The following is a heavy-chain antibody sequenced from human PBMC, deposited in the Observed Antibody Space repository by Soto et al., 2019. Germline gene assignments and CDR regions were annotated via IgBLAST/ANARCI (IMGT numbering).Heavy chain of an antibody. Sequence: LTCTVAGGSSSSRDYCWSRKQQPPGKGLEWIGYIYHSGSTYYNPSLKSRVTISVDTSKNQFSLKLSSVTAADSAVYSCAIIGGNAPYSAYRVQRTPVLVSS. CDR3: AIIGGNAPYSAY. D-gene: IGHD2-15*01. J-gene: IGHJ4*02. CDR1: GGSSSSRDYC. CDR2: IYHSGST. V-gene: IGHV4-30-4*08.